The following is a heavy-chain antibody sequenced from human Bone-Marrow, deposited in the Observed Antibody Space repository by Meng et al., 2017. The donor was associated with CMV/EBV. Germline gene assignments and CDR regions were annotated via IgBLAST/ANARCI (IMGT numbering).Heavy chain of an antibody. V-gene: IGHV3-15*01. Sequence: GGSLRLSCSASGFTFSNFYMTWIRQAPGKGLEWVGRIKSKTDGGTTDYAAPVKGRFTISRDDSKNTLYLQMNSLKTEDTAVYYCTPRISSGSYFDYWGQGTLVTGSS. J-gene: IGHJ4*02. CDR3: TPRISSGSYFDY. CDR2: IKSKTDGGTT. D-gene: IGHD1-26*01. CDR1: GFTFSNFY.